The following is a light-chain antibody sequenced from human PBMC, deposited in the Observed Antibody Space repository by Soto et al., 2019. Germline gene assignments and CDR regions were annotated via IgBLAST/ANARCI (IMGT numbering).Light chain of an antibody. V-gene: IGKV3-11*01. CDR3: QQRSNWQT. CDR2: DAS. CDR1: PSVSSY. J-gene: IGKJ1*01. Sequence: EIVLTQSPATLSLSPGERATLSCRASPSVSSYLAWYQQKPGQAPRLLIYDASNRATGIPARFSGSGSGTDFTLTISSLEPEDFAVYDCQQRSNWQTFGQGTKVDIK.